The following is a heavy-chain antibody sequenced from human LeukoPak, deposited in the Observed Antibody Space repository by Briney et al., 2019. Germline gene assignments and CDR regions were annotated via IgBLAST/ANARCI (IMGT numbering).Heavy chain of an antibody. CDR1: GYTFTSYD. D-gene: IGHD3-10*01. Sequence: ASVKVSCKASGYTFTSYDINWVRQATGQGLEWMGWMNPNSGNTGYAQKLQGRVTMTTDASTSTAYMELRSLRSDDTAVYYCARDTYGSGSYYFDPWGQGTLVTVSS. CDR3: ARDTYGSGSYYFDP. V-gene: IGHV1-8*01. CDR2: MNPNSGNT. J-gene: IGHJ5*02.